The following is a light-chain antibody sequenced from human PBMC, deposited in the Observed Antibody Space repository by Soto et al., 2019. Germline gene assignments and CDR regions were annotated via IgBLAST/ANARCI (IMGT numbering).Light chain of an antibody. CDR3: WSYAGSSTDVV. V-gene: IGLV2-23*01. Sequence: QSALTQPASVSGAPGQSITISCTGTSSDVGRYNLVSWYQQHPGKAPKLMIYEGSKRPSGVSNRFSGSKSGNTASLAISGLQAEDEADYYCWSYAGSSTDVVFGGGTKLTVL. CDR1: SSDVGRYNL. CDR2: EGS. J-gene: IGLJ2*01.